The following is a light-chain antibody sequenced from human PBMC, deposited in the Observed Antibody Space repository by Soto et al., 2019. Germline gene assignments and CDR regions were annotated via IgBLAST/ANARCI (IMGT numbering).Light chain of an antibody. J-gene: IGLJ1*01. CDR3: SSYTSNSTGV. V-gene: IGLV2-14*01. CDR2: EVS. CDR1: SSDVGGYNY. Sequence: QSALTQPASVSGSPGQSITISCTGTSSDVGGYNYVSWYQQHPGKAPKLIIYEVSNRPSGVSNRFSGSKSGNTASLTISGLQAEEEADYYCSSYTSNSTGVFGSGTKVTVL.